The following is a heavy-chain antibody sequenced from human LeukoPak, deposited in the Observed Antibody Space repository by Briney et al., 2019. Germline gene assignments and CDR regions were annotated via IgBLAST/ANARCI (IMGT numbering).Heavy chain of an antibody. V-gene: IGHV4-59*08. Sequence: SAPLSLTCTVSGGSISSYYWSWIRQPPGKGLEWTGYIYYSGGTNYNPSLKSRVTISVDTSKNQFSLKLSSVTAADTAVYYCARHSDGGGSYRRSFDYWGQGTLVTVSS. J-gene: IGHJ4*02. CDR1: GGSISSYY. D-gene: IGHD1-26*01. CDR2: IYYSGGT. CDR3: ARHSDGGGSYRRSFDY.